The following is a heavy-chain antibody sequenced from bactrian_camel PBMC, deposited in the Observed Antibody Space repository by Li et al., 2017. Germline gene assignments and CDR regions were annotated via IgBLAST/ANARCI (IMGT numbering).Heavy chain of an antibody. V-gene: IGHV3S40*01. CDR3: SADGGGYCYTQDLSENRFGY. Sequence: VQLVESGGGVVQPGGSLRLSCTSSTFTVTAYNMYWVRQAPGKGVEWVSTISQTGRLTTYADSVKGRFTIAQDHAKNSVDLQMNNLKSEDTAMYYCSADGGGYCYTQDLSENRFGYWGQGTQVTVS. CDR2: ISQTGRLT. J-gene: IGHJ4*01. D-gene: IGHD2*01. CDR1: TFTVTAYN.